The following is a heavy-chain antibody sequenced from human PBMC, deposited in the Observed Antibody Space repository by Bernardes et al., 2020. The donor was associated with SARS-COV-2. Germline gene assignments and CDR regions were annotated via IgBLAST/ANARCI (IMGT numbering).Heavy chain of an antibody. CDR3: ARQDIGAIFGVVITPAGMDV. V-gene: IGHV4-59*08. CDR2: IYYSGST. J-gene: IGHJ6*02. Sequence: SETLSVTCTVSGGSISSYYWSWIRQPPGKGLEWIGYIYYSGSTNYNPSLKSRVTISVDTSKNQFSLKLSSVTAADTAVYYCARQDIGAIFGVVITPAGMDVWGQGTTVTVSS. CDR1: GGSISSYY. D-gene: IGHD3-3*01.